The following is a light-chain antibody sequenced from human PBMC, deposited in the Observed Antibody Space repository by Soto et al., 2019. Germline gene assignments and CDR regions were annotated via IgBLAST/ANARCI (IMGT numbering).Light chain of an antibody. Sequence: DIQMTQTPSSLSASVGDRVTITCRASQSISSYLNWYQQKPGKAPKLLIYAASSLQSGVPSRFSGSGSGTDFTLTISSLQPEDFATYFCLQHNSYPRTFGQGSMVDVK. CDR3: LQHNSYPRT. V-gene: IGKV1-39*01. CDR1: QSISSY. CDR2: AAS. J-gene: IGKJ1*01.